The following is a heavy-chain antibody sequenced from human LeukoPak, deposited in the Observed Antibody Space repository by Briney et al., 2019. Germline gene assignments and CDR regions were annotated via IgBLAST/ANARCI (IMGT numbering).Heavy chain of an antibody. CDR3: AKGSGASRPYYLDY. CDR2: ISGSGDMT. J-gene: IGHJ4*02. V-gene: IGHV3-23*01. D-gene: IGHD3-10*01. CDR1: GFAFNNYV. Sequence: GGSLRLSCAASGFAFNNYVMTWVRQAPGKGLDWFSAISGSGDMTYYADSVKGRFTISRDSSKSTLYLQMTSLTAEDTAVYYCAKGSGASRPYYLDYWGRGTLVTVFS.